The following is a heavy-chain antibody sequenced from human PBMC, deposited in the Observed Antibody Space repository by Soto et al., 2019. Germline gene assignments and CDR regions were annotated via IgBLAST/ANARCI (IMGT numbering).Heavy chain of an antibody. V-gene: IGHV1-18*04. CDR1: GYTFTSCG. J-gene: IGHJ4*02. D-gene: IGHD1-1*01. CDR3: ARVGEMATTFDY. CDR2: ISAYNGNT. Sequence: QVQLVQSGAEVKKPGASVKVSYKASGYTFTSCGISWVRQAPGQGLEWMGWISAYNGNTNYAQKLQGRVTMTTDTTTSTADMELRSLISDDTAVDYCARVGEMATTFDYWCQGTLVTVSS.